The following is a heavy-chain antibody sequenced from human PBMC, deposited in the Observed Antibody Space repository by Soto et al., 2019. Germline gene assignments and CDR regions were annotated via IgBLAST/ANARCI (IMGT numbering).Heavy chain of an antibody. CDR2: ISYDGINK. D-gene: IGHD3-22*01. J-gene: IGHJ4*02. V-gene: IGHV3-30*03. CDR1: GITFSSYG. Sequence: GGSLRLSCTASGITFSSYGMHWVRQAPGKGLEWVAVISYDGINKYYADSVKGRFTVSRDNSKNAAFLQMNSLRDEDTALYYCARDFSRGGSGYYPFDSWGQGTLVTVPS. CDR3: ARDFSRGGSGYYPFDS.